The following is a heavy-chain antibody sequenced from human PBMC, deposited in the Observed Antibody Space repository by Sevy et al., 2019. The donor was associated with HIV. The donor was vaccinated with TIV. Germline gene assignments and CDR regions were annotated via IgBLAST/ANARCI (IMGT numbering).Heavy chain of an antibody. D-gene: IGHD4-4*01. CDR1: GGTFSSYA. V-gene: IGHV1-69*13. CDR2: IIPIFSTA. Sequence: ASVKVSCKASGGTFSSYAISWVRQAPGQGLEWMGGIIPIFSTANYAQKFQGRVTITADESTSTAYMELSSLRSEDTAGYYCARVREALTTVINYYYGMDVWGQGTTVTVSS. CDR3: ARVREALTTVINYYYGMDV. J-gene: IGHJ6*02.